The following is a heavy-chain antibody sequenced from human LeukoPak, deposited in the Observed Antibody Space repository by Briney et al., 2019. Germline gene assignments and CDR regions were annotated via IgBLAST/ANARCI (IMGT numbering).Heavy chain of an antibody. J-gene: IGHJ4*02. CDR2: IHRGST. CDR1: GNSISSGYY. Sequence: PSETLSLTCSVSGNSISSGYYWGWIRQPPGKGLEWIGSIHRGSTYYNSSLKSRITISVDTSKSQFSLKLSSVTAADTAMYYCARDGTYDDFWSGFEKWGQGTLVTVSS. D-gene: IGHD3-3*01. V-gene: IGHV4-38-2*02. CDR3: ARDGTYDDFWSGFEK.